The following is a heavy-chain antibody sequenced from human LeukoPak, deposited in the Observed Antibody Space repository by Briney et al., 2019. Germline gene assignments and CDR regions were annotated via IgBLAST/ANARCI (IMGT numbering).Heavy chain of an antibody. CDR1: GGSFSGYY. D-gene: IGHD3-10*01. Sequence: PSETLSLTCAVYGGSFSGYYWSWIRQPPGKGLEWIGEINHSGSTNYNPSLKSRVTISVDTSKNQFSLKLSSVTAADTAVCYCARVGVYSRFGESRPYYYYYYYMDVWGKGTTVTVSS. CDR3: ARVGVYSRFGESRPYYYYYYYMDV. J-gene: IGHJ6*03. CDR2: INHSGST. V-gene: IGHV4-34*01.